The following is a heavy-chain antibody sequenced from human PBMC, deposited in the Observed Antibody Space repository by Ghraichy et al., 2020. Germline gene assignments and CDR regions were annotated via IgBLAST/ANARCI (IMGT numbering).Heavy chain of an antibody. V-gene: IGHV3-48*04. CDR1: GFTFISYS. CDR2: ISAGSSST. J-gene: IGHJ4*02. CDR3: TRDIDF. Sequence: LSLTCAASGFTFISYSMNWVRQAPGKGLEWVSYISAGSSSTYYADSVKGRFTISRDDAKNSLYLQMISLRAEDTVIYYCTRDIDFWGQGTLVTVSS.